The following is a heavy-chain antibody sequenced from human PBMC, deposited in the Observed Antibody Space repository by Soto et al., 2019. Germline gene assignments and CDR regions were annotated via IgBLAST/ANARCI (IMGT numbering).Heavy chain of an antibody. D-gene: IGHD3-16*01. CDR2: IYHSGST. J-gene: IGHJ6*02. V-gene: IGHV4-4*02. CDR3: ARDLGYGDFYGMDV. CDR1: GGSISSSNW. Sequence: PSETLSLTCAVSGGSISSSNWWSWVRQPPGKGLEWIGEIYHSGSTNYNPSLKSRVTISVDKSKNQFSLKLSSVTAADTAVYYCARDLGYGDFYGMDVWGQGTTVTVSS.